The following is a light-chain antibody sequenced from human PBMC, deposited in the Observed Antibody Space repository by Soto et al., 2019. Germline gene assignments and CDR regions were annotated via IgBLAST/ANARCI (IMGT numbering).Light chain of an antibody. CDR3: QQYGSSPSWT. CDR2: GAS. J-gene: IGKJ1*01. CDR1: QSVSSSY. V-gene: IGKV3-20*01. Sequence: EIVLTQSPGTLSLSPGERATLSCRASQSVSSSYLAWYQQKPGQAPRLLIYGASSRATVIPDRFSGSGSGTDFTLTISSLEPEDFAVYYCQQYGSSPSWTFGQGTKVEIK.